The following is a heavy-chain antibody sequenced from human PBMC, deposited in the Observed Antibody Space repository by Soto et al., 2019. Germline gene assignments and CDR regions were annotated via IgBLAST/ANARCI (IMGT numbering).Heavy chain of an antibody. D-gene: IGHD5-12*01. CDR1: GFTFSNYG. V-gene: IGHV3-33*01. CDR2: IWYDGSHK. CDR3: ARDHSGYYFDY. Sequence: LRLSCAASGFTFSNYGFHWVRQTPGKGLEWVAVIWYDGSHKYYGDSVKGRFAISRDDSRNTLYLQMNSLRVEDTGVYYCARDHSGYYFDYWGQGTLVTSPQ. J-gene: IGHJ4*02.